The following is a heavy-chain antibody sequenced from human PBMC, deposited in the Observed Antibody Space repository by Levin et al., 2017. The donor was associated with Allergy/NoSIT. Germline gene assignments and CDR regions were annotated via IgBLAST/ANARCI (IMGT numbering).Heavy chain of an antibody. CDR2: INPGGST. Sequence: SQTLSLTCAVYGGSFSGFYWSWIRQPPGKGLEWIGEINPGGSTNYNPSLKSRVTMPVDTSKNQVSLKLNSVTAADTAVYYCARRVAGGVYYFDFWGQGTPVTVSS. CDR3: ARRVAGGVYYFDF. CDR1: GGSFSGFY. J-gene: IGHJ4*02. D-gene: IGHD1-26*01. V-gene: IGHV4-34*01.